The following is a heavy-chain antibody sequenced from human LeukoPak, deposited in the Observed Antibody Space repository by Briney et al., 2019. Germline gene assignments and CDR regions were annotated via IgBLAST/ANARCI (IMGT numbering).Heavy chain of an antibody. D-gene: IGHD4-17*01. J-gene: IGHJ4*02. CDR2: INYSGNT. CDR1: GDSISSYY. CDR3: AREGRQDYVYFDC. Sequence: PSETLSLTCTVSGDSISSYYWGWIRQPPGKGLEWMGYINYSGNTNYNPSLKSRVTISVDTSKNQFSLRLTSVTAADTAVYYCAREGRQDYVYFDCWGQGTLVTVSS. V-gene: IGHV4-59*01.